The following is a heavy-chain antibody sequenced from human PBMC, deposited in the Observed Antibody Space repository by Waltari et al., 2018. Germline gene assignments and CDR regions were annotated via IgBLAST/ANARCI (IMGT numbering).Heavy chain of an antibody. V-gene: IGHV3-20*04. CDR3: VRGSTGIIFDY. J-gene: IGHJ4*02. D-gene: IGHD1-1*01. Sequence: EVQLVESGGGVVGPGGSLRLSCAVFGFTFHDYGMTWVRQVPGRGLWWVSGINWNGGRTRYTESVKGRFTISRDNAKNSLYLQMNSLRAEDTALYYCVRGSTGIIFDYWGQGTLVTVSS. CDR2: INWNGGRT. CDR1: GFTFHDYG.